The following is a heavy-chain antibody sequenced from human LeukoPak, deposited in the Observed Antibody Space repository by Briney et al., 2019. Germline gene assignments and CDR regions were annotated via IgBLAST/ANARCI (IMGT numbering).Heavy chain of an antibody. V-gene: IGHV5-51*01. J-gene: IGHJ5*02. CDR2: IYPGDSDT. Sequence: GESLKISCKASGYSFTDYWIGWVRQMPGKGLEWMGIIYPGDSDTRYSPSFEGQVTISADKSIRAASLEWSSLKASDTAMYYCARLGSRHGYNWGDLWGQGTLVSVSS. CDR3: ARLGSRHGYNWGDL. CDR1: GYSFTDYW. D-gene: IGHD5-24*01.